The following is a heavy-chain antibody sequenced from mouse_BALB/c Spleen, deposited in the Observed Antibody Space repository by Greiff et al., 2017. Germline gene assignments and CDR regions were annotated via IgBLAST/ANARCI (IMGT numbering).Heavy chain of an antibody. CDR1: GYTFTSYY. D-gene: IGHD1-1*02. Sequence: VQGVESGAELVKPGASVKLSCKASGYTFTSYYMYWVKQRPGQGLEWIGEINPSNGGTNFNEKFKSKATLTVDKSSSTAYMQLSSLTSEDSAVYYCTRGWAFDYWGQGTTLTVSS. CDR3: TRGWAFDY. CDR2: INPSNGGT. J-gene: IGHJ2*01. V-gene: IGHV1S81*02.